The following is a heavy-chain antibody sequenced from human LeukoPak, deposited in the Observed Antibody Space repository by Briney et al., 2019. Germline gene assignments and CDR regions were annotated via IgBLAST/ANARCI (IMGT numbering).Heavy chain of an antibody. CDR2: ISSSSSYI. CDR3: AKITMVRGVPGGGVGDIADY. D-gene: IGHD3-10*01. Sequence: PGGSLRLSCAASGFTFSSYSMNWVRQAPGKGLEWVSSISSSSSYIYYADSVKGRFTISRDNAKNSLYLQMNSLRAEDTAVYYCAKITMVRGVPGGGVGDIADYWGQGTLVTVSS. J-gene: IGHJ4*02. V-gene: IGHV3-21*01. CDR1: GFTFSSYS.